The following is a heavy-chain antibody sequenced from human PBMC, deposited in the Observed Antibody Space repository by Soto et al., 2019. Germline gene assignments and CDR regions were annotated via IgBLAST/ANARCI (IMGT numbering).Heavy chain of an antibody. Sequence: GASVKVSCKASGYTSRSYGISWVRQAPGQGLEWVGWISAYNGDTHYAPKFQDRITLTTETSTDTAYMELRGLRLDDTAVYYCARDWSRYYDNSGLIWFYWGQGSLVTVSS. CDR1: GYTSRSYG. D-gene: IGHD3-22*01. CDR2: ISAYNGDT. CDR3: ARDWSRYYDNSGLIWFY. V-gene: IGHV1-18*04. J-gene: IGHJ4*02.